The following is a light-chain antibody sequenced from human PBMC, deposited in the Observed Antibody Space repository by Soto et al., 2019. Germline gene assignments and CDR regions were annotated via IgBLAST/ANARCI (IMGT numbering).Light chain of an antibody. CDR1: QSVSSY. CDR2: DAS. Sequence: EIVLTQSPATLSLSPGERATLSCRASQSVSSYLAWYQQKPGQAPRLLIYDASNRATGIPARFSGSGSGTAFPLTISSLEHEDVAVYYCQQRSFFGPGTKVDIK. V-gene: IGKV3-11*01. CDR3: QQRSF. J-gene: IGKJ3*01.